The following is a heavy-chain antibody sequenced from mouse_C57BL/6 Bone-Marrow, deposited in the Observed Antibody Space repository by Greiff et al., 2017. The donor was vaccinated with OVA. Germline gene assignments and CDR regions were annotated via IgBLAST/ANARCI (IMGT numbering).Heavy chain of an antibody. V-gene: IGHV1-82*01. CDR1: GYAFSSSW. CDR2: IYPGDGDT. CDR3: ARSRFAY. Sequence: VQLQQSGPELVKPGASVKISCKASGYAFSSSWMNWVKQRHGKGLEWIGRIYPGDGDTNYNGKFKGKATLTADKSSSTAYMQLSSLTSEDSAVYFCARSRFAYWGQGTLVTVSA. J-gene: IGHJ3*01.